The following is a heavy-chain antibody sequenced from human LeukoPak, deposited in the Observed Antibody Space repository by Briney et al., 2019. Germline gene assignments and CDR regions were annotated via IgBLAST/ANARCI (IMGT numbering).Heavy chain of an antibody. J-gene: IGHJ5*02. CDR1: GYTFTGYY. V-gene: IGHV1-2*02. Sequence: GASVKVSCKASGYTFTGYYMHWVRQAPGQGLEWMGWINPNSGGTDYAQKFQGRVTMTRDTSISTAYMEVSRLRSDDTAVYYCARDYYDGSGYSRFDPWGQGTLVTVSS. CDR2: INPNSGGT. D-gene: IGHD3-22*01. CDR3: ARDYYDGSGYSRFDP.